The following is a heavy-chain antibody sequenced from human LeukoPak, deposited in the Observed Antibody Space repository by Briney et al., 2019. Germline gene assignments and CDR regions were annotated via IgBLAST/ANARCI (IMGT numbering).Heavy chain of an antibody. J-gene: IGHJ4*02. CDR1: GYTFTGYY. CDR3: ARAFYGDYVESSFDY. CDR2: INPSGGST. Sequence: ASVKVSCKASGYTFTGYYMHWVRQAPGQGLEWMGIINPSGGSTSYAQKFQGRVTMTRDTSTSTVYMELSSLRSEDTAVYYCARAFYGDYVESSFDYWGQGTLVTVSS. D-gene: IGHD4-17*01. V-gene: IGHV1-46*01.